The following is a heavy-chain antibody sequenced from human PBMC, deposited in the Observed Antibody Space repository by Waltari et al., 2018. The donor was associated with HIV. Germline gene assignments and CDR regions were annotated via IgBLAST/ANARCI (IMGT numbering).Heavy chain of an antibody. Sequence: EVQLVESGGGLVKPGGSLRLSCAASGFTLRSYSMNWVRQAPGKGVEGGSSISSSISYIYYADTVKGRFTISRDNAKNSLYLQMNSLRAEDTAVYYCARVDYYHSTKSRYFDSWGQGTLVTVSS. CDR1: GFTLRSYS. J-gene: IGHJ4*02. D-gene: IGHD3-22*01. CDR3: ARVDYYHSTKSRYFDS. CDR2: ISSSISYI. V-gene: IGHV3-21*01.